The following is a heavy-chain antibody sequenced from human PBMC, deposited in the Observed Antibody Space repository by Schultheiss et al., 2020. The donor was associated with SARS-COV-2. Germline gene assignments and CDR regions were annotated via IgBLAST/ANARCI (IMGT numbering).Heavy chain of an antibody. CDR3: ASNIAAPGEGVDY. CDR1: GFTVSSNY. J-gene: IGHJ4*02. Sequence: GESLKISCAASGFTVSSNYMSWVRQAPGKGLEWVSVIYSGGSTYYADSVKGRFTISRDNSKNTLYLQMNSLRAEDTAVYYCASNIAAPGEGVDYWGQGTLVTVSS. V-gene: IGHV3-66*01. CDR2: IYSGGST. D-gene: IGHD6-6*01.